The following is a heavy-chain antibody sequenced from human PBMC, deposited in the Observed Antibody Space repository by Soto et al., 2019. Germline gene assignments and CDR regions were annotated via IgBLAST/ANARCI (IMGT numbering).Heavy chain of an antibody. V-gene: IGHV1-18*01. Sequence: ASVKVSCKASRYTFTSYGISWVRQAPGQGLEWMGWISAYNGNTNYAQKLQGRVTMTTDTSTSTAYMELRSLRSDDTAVYYCASGGWDWNYGWFDPWGQGTLVTVSS. CDR3: ASGGWDWNYGWFDP. D-gene: IGHD1-7*01. CDR1: RYTFTSYG. J-gene: IGHJ5*02. CDR2: ISAYNGNT.